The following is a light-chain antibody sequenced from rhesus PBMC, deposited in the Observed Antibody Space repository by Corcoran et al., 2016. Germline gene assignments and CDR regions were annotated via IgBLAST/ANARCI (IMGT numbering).Light chain of an antibody. CDR2: DVS. J-gene: IGLJ6*01. V-gene: IGLV2S7*01. Sequence: QSAPTQPPSVSGSPGQSVTISCTGTSSDVGGYNYVSWYQQHPGKAPKLMIYDVSKRPSGVSDRFSGSKSGNTASLTISGLQAEDEADYYGCSYTTSNTYVFGSGTKLIVL. CDR1: SSDVGGYNY. CDR3: CSYTTSNTYV.